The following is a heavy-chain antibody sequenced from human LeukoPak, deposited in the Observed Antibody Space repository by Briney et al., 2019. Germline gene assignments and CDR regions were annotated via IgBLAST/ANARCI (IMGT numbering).Heavy chain of an antibody. Sequence: ASVKVSCKGSGYTFTSYGITWVRQAPGQGLEWMGWISAYNGNTDYAQRLQGRLIMTTDTSTSTAYMELRSLRSDDTAVYYCARDSVEMPTVNDNWGQGTLVTVSS. CDR2: ISAYNGNT. D-gene: IGHD4-4*01. J-gene: IGHJ4*02. CDR3: ARDSVEMPTVNDN. V-gene: IGHV1-18*01. CDR1: GYTFTSYG.